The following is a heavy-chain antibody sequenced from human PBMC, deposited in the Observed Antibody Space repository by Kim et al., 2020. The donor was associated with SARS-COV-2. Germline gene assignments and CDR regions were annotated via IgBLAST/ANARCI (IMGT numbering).Heavy chain of an antibody. CDR3: VERGWAGYFDY. J-gene: IGHJ4*02. D-gene: IGHD1-26*01. CDR2: ISGTSSYI. CDR1: GFTFSSYN. V-gene: IGHV3-21*01. Sequence: GGSLRLSCAASGFTFSSYNMNWVRQAPGKGLEWVSSISGTSSYIYYADSLKGRFTISRDNAKNSLYLQMNSLRVEDTAVYYCVERGWAGYFDYWGQGTLV.